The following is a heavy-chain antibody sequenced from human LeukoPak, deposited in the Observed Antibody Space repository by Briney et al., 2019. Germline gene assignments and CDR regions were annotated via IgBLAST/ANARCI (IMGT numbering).Heavy chain of an antibody. D-gene: IGHD5-12*01. J-gene: IGHJ4*02. CDR1: GGSISSGSHH. Sequence: PSETLSLTCTVSGGSISSGSHHWGWFRQSPGKGLEWIGSVHYSRTTYHNPSLNSRVTISEVTSKNQFSLQLNSVTAADTAVYYCARHDGRGGATMGALDSWGQGSLVTVSS. CDR2: VHYSRTT. CDR3: ARHDGRGGATMGALDS. V-gene: IGHV4-39*01.